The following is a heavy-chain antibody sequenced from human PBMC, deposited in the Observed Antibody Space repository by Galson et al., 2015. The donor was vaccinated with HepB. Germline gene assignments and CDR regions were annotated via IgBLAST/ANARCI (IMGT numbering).Heavy chain of an antibody. CDR1: GDSVSSNSAA. J-gene: IGHJ4*02. CDR3: ARAPTGYSSGWFDY. V-gene: IGHV6-1*01. D-gene: IGHD6-19*01. Sequence: CAISGDSVSSNSAAWNWIRQSPSRGLKWLGRTYYRSKWYNDYAVSVKSRITINPDTSKNQFSLQLNSVTPEDTAVYYCARAPTGYSSGWFDYWGQGTLVTVSS. CDR2: TYYRSKWYN.